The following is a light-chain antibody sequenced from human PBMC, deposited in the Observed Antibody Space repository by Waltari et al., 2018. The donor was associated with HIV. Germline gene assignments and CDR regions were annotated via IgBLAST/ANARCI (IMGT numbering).Light chain of an antibody. V-gene: IGKV1-16*02. J-gene: IGKJ3*01. CDR1: QGVGNS. CDR2: AAS. Sequence: TQSPSSLFASVGDRVTITCRASQGVGNSLAWFHQRPGKAPQPLIYAASSLQSGVPTKFSGSGSGTDFTLTISSLQPEDLGTYYCQQYYTYPFTFGPGTKVDIK. CDR3: QQYYTYPFT.